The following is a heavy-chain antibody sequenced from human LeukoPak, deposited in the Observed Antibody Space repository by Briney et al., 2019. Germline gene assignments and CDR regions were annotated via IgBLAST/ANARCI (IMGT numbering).Heavy chain of an antibody. Sequence: GESLKISCKGSGYSFTSYWIGWVSQMPGKGLEWMGIIYPGDSDTRYSPSFQGQVTISADKSISTAYLQWSSLKASDTAMYYCARHEACSGGSCYSEHYYYGMDVWGKGTTVTVSS. D-gene: IGHD2-15*01. CDR2: IYPGDSDT. CDR1: GYSFTSYW. J-gene: IGHJ6*04. CDR3: ARHEACSGGSCYSEHYYYGMDV. V-gene: IGHV5-51*01.